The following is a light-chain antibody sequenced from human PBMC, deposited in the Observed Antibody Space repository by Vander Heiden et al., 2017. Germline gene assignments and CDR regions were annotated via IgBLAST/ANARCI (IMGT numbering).Light chain of an antibody. Sequence: DIQMTQSPSSLSASVGDRVTITCRASQSISSYLNWYQQKPGKAPKLLIYAASSLQSGVPSRLSGSGSGTDFTLTISSRQPEDFATYYCKQRYSTPPSTFVKGTKLQIK. V-gene: IGKV1-39*01. J-gene: IGKJ2*01. CDR3: KQRYSTPPST. CDR1: QSISSY. CDR2: AAS.